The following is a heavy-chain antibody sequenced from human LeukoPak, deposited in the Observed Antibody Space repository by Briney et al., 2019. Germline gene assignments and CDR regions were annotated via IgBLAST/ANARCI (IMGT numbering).Heavy chain of an antibody. Sequence: SETLSLTCAVPGGPFSGYFWSWIRQSSGKGLEWSGEIHNSGTTNYNPSLNSRVTISEDTSKNQFYLNLSSVTAADTAVYYCARRYYYNLGSFPFDFWGQGTLVTVSS. CDR2: IHNSGTT. CDR1: GGPFSGYF. J-gene: IGHJ4*02. D-gene: IGHD3-10*01. CDR3: ARRYYYNLGSFPFDF. V-gene: IGHV4-34*01.